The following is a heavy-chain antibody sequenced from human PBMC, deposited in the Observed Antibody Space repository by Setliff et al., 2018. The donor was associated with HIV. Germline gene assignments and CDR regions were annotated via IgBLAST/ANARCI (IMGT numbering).Heavy chain of an antibody. Sequence: PSETLSLTCTVSGGSISSDYWSRIRQPPGKGLEWIGYIYYSGSTNYNPSLKSRVTISVATSKNQFSLKLNSVTTADTVVYYCARSRTSSGYYGVTGYGMDVWGQGTTVTVSS. D-gene: IGHD3-22*01. CDR2: IYYSGST. J-gene: IGHJ6*02. CDR1: GGSISSDY. CDR3: ARSRTSSGYYGVTGYGMDV. V-gene: IGHV4-59*01.